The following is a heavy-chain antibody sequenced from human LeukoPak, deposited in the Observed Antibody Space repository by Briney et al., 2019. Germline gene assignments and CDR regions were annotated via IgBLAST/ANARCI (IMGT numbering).Heavy chain of an antibody. CDR1: GFTFSSYS. J-gene: IGHJ6*02. CDR2: IKEDGSEI. V-gene: IGHV3-7*05. Sequence: GGSLRLSCAASGFTFSSYSMNWVRQAPGKGLEWVAHIKEDGSEIYYVDSVKGRFTISRDNGKNSLYLQMNSLRVEDTAVYYCARSGYYFGLDVWGQGTTVIVSS. CDR3: ARSGYYFGLDV.